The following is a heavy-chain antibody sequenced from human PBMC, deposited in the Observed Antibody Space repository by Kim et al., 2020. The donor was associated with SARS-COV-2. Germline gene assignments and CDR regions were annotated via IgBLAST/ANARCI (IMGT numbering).Heavy chain of an antibody. D-gene: IGHD6-19*01. Sequence: SETLSLTCAVYGGSFSGYYWSWIRQPPGKGLEWIGEINHSGSTNYNPSLKSRVTISVDTSKNQFSLKLSSVTAADTAVYYCPRGTRHWLSRHYYYYLDV. J-gene: IGHJ6*03. CDR3: PRGTRHWLSRHYYYYLDV. CDR2: INHSGST. V-gene: IGHV4-34*01. CDR1: GGSFSGYY.